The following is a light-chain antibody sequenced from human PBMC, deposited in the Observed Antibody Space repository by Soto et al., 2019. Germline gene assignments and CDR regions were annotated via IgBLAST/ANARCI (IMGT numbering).Light chain of an antibody. V-gene: IGKV1-9*01. Sequence: QLTQSPSSLSASVGDRVTITCRASQGISSYLAWYQQKPGKAPKLLIYAASTLQSGVPSRFSGSGSGTDFTLTISSLQPEDFATYYCQQLNSYPLFTFGPGTKVDIK. CDR2: AAS. CDR1: QGISSY. CDR3: QQLNSYPLFT. J-gene: IGKJ3*01.